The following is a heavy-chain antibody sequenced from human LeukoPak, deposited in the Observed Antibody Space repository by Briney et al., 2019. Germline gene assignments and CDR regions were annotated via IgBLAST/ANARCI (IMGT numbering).Heavy chain of an antibody. D-gene: IGHD6-13*01. V-gene: IGHV3-7*01. CDR2: IKYDGDEE. J-gene: IGHJ4*02. Sequence: GGSLRLSCAASGFTFSDYWMSWMRQAPGKGLEWVANIKYDGDEEYYVDSVKGLFTISRDNAKSSLYLQLNSLRIEDTAVYYCKSGGAAPGSFDNWGQGTLVTVSP. CDR1: GFTFSDYW. CDR3: KSGGAAPGSFDN.